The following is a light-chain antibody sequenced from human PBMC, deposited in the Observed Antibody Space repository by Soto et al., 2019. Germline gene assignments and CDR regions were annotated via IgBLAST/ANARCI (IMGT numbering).Light chain of an antibody. V-gene: IGLV2-14*03. CDR3: SSYTSSTTLYA. CDR1: SSDVGAYSY. J-gene: IGLJ1*01. Sequence: SVLTQPASLSGSPGQSIAISCTGTSSDVGAYSYVSWYQQHPGKAPKLMIYDVSHRPSGVSDRFSGSKSANTASLTISGLQAEDEADYSCSSYTSSTTLYAFGTGTKVTVL. CDR2: DVS.